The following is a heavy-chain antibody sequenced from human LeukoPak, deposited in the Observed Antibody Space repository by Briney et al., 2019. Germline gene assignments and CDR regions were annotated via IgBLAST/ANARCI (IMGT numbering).Heavy chain of an antibody. J-gene: IGHJ4*02. CDR2: IKSKTDGGTT. CDR1: GFTFSNAW. CDR3: TTGLSLVRGVIIPYRIRQKRDDY. D-gene: IGHD3-10*01. V-gene: IGHV3-15*01. Sequence: GGSLRLSCAASGFTFSNAWMSWVRQAPGKGLEWVGRIKSKTDGGTTDYAAPVKGRFTISRDDSKNTLYLQMNSLKTEDTAVYYCTTGLSLVRGVIIPYRIRQKRDDYWGQGTLVTVSS.